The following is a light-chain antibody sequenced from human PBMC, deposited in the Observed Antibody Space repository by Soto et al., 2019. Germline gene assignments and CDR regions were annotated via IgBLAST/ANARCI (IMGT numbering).Light chain of an antibody. V-gene: IGKV3-20*01. Sequence: EVVLTQSPGTLSLSPGERATLSCRASQTVDSTYSAWYQQKPGQAPRLLIYRASSRAAGVTDRFSGSGSGTDFTLTISKLDPEDFAVYYCQQYDTSPPLYTFGQGNKLEIK. CDR1: QTVDSTY. CDR2: RAS. J-gene: IGKJ2*01. CDR3: QQYDTSPPLYT.